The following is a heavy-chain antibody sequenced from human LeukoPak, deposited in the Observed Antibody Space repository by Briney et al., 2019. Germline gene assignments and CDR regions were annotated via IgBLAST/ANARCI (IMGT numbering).Heavy chain of an antibody. Sequence: GGSLRLSCAASEFTFSSYWMSWVRQAPGKGLEWVANIKQDGSEKYYLDSVKGRFTISRDNAKNSLYLQMNSLRAEDTAVYYCTNYGVYTGYYFMDVWGKGTTVTVSS. V-gene: IGHV3-7*01. CDR2: IKQDGSEK. CDR3: TNYGVYTGYYFMDV. CDR1: EFTFSSYW. J-gene: IGHJ6*03. D-gene: IGHD4-17*01.